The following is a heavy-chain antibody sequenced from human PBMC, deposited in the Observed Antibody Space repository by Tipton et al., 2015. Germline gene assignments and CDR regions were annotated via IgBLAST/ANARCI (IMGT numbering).Heavy chain of an antibody. Sequence: TLSLTCTVSAGSISSPTYYWAWIRQPPGKGLEWIGSIYYRGTTYYNPSLKSRVTISVDTSKMQFSLELSSVTAADTAVYYCARYTAYGSGIYTYYFDYWGQGTLVTVSS. D-gene: IGHD3-10*01. CDR3: ARYTAYGSGIYTYYFDY. CDR2: IYYRGTT. V-gene: IGHV4-39*01. J-gene: IGHJ4*02. CDR1: AGSISSPTYY.